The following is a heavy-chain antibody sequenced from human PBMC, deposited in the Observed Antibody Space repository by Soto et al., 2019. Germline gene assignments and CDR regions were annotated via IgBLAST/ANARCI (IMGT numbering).Heavy chain of an antibody. CDR1: GYTFTSYD. J-gene: IGHJ4*02. Sequence: QVQLVQSGAEVKKPGASVKVSCKASGYTFTSYDINWVRQATGQGLGWMGWMNPNSGNTGYAQKFQGRVTMTRNTSISTAYTELGSLRSDDTAVYYCARSTNDYGDRHWGQGPLVTVSS. V-gene: IGHV1-8*01. CDR3: ARSTNDYGDRH. CDR2: MNPNSGNT. D-gene: IGHD4-17*01.